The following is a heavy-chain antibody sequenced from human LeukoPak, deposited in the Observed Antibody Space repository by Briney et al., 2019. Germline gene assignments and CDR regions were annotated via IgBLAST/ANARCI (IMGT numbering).Heavy chain of an antibody. V-gene: IGHV4-39*01. CDR2: IYYSGDT. Sequence: SETLPLTCSVSGGFISSSSKYWGWIRQPPGKGLEWIGSIYYSGDTYYNPSLRSRVTISVDTSKNQFSLKLTSVTAADTAVYYCARGQYSGSCFDNWGQGSLVTVSS. CDR3: ARGQYSGSCFDN. J-gene: IGHJ4*02. D-gene: IGHD1-26*01. CDR1: GGFISSSSKY.